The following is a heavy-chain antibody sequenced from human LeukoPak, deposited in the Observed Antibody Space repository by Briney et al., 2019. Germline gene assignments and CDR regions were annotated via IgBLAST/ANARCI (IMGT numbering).Heavy chain of an antibody. J-gene: IGHJ4*02. V-gene: IGHV4-34*01. D-gene: IGHD2-15*01. CDR3: ARGRFLGYCSGGSCYYFDY. CDR1: GGSFRGYY. CDR2: INHSGST. Sequence: SETLSLTCAVNGGSFRGYYWSWIRQPPGKGLEWIGEINHSGSTNYNPSLKSRVTISVDTSKNQFSLKLSSVTAADTAVYYCARGRFLGYCSGGSCYYFDYWGQGTLVTVSS.